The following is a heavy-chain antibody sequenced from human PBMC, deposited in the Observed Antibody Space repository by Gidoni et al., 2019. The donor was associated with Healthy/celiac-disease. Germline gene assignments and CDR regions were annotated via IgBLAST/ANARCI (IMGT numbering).Heavy chain of an antibody. J-gene: IGHJ6*02. D-gene: IGHD2-2*01. CDR1: GGSCSGYY. CDR2: INHSGST. V-gene: IGHV4-34*01. Sequence: QVQLQQWGAGLLTPSETLSLTCAVYGGSCSGYYWSWIRQPPGKGLEWIGEINHSGSTNYNPYLKSRVTISVDTSKNQFSLKLSSVTAADTAVYYCARGRIVVVRIGYYYYGMDVWGQGTTVTVSS. CDR3: ARGRIVVVRIGYYYYGMDV.